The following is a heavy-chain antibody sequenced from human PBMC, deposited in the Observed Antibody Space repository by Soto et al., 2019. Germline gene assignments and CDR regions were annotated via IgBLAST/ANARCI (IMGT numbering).Heavy chain of an antibody. CDR2: IYHSGST. CDR1: GGSISSGGYS. Sequence: QLQLQESGSGLVKPSQTLSLTCAVSGGSISSGGYSWSWIRQPPGKGLEWIGYIYHSGSTYYNPSLQSLITLSVDRSKYQFSLKLASMLAAHTSVNYFARLPSPWGQGTLDTVSS. CDR3: ARLPSP. J-gene: IGHJ5*02. V-gene: IGHV4-30-2*01.